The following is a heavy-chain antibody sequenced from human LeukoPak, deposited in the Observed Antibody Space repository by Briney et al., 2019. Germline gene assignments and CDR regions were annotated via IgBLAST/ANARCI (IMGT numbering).Heavy chain of an antibody. J-gene: IGHJ4*02. D-gene: IGHD3-3*01. CDR1: GFTLSNAW. V-gene: IGHV3-15*01. CDR3: TTDSYYDFWSGYYDRYYFDY. CDR2: IKSKTDGGTT. Sequence: GGSLRLSCAPSGFTLSNAWMSWVRQAPGKGLEWVGRIKSKTDGGTTDYAAPVKGRFTISRDDSKNTLYLQMNGLKTEDTAVYYCTTDSYYDFWSGYYDRYYFDYWGQGTLVTVS.